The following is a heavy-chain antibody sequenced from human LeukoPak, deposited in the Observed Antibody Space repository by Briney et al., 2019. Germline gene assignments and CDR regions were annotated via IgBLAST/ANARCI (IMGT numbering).Heavy chain of an antibody. J-gene: IGHJ4*02. CDR2: FDPEDGET. D-gene: IGHD3-22*01. CDR3: ATPQPKNYYDTSGYYYDFDY. V-gene: IGHV1-24*01. Sequence: ASVKVSCKVSGYTLTELSVHWVRQAPGKGLEWMGGFDPEDGETIYAQKFQGRVTMTEDTSTDTAYMELSSLRSEDTAVYYCATPQPKNYYDTSGYYYDFDYWGQGTLVTVSS. CDR1: GYTLTELS.